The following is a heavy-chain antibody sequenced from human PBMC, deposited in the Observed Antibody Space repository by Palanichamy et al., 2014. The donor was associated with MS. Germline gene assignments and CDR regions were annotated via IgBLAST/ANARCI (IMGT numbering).Heavy chain of an antibody. J-gene: IGHJ1*01. Sequence: QVVEVWGRAWSSLGVPSRLSCSASGFTFSSYAMHWVRQAPGKGLESVSTISSNGGSTHYADSVKGRFTISRDNSKNTLYLQMSSLRTEDTAVYYCVKDRVAAAAMGTFQHWGQGTLVTVSS. CDR3: VKDRVAAAAMGTFQH. CDR1: GFTFSSYA. D-gene: IGHD6-13*01. V-gene: IGHV3-64D*06. CDR2: ISSNGGST.